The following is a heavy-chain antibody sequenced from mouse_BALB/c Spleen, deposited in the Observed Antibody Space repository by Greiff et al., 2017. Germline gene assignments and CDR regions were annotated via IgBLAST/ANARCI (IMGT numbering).Heavy chain of an antibody. CDR3: ARGGGPFAY. CDR2: ISYSGST. V-gene: IGHV3-2*02. Sequence: EVQLQESGPGLVKPSQSLSLTCTVTGYSITSDYAWNWIRQFPGNKLEWMGYISYSGSTSYNPSLKSRISITRDTSKNQFFLQLNSVTTEDTATYYCARGGGPFAYWGQGTLVTVSA. CDR1: GYSITSDYA. J-gene: IGHJ3*01.